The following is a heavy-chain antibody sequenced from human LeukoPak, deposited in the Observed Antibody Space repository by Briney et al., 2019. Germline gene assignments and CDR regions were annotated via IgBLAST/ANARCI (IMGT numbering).Heavy chain of an antibody. V-gene: IGHV3-30-3*01. Sequence: PGRSLRLSCAASGFTFSSYAMHWVRQAPGKGLEWVAVISYDGSNKYYADSVKGRFTISRDNSKNTLYLQMNSLRAEDTAVYYCARGATVVTIRGAFDIWGQGTMVTVSS. D-gene: IGHD4-23*01. CDR2: ISYDGSNK. CDR3: ARGATVVTIRGAFDI. CDR1: GFTFSSYA. J-gene: IGHJ3*02.